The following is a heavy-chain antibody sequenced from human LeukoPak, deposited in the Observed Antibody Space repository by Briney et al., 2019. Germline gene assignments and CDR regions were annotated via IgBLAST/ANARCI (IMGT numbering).Heavy chain of an antibody. CDR1: GFTFSSYG. D-gene: IGHD1-26*01. CDR3: AKNRGAGSHFYYHMNV. Sequence: GGSLRLSCAASGFTFSSYGMHWVRQAPGKGLEWVAFIRYDGSNKYYADSVKGRFTISRDNSKNMVYLQVNSLRADDTAVYYCAKNRGAGSHFYYHMNVWGKGTTVTVSS. V-gene: IGHV3-30*02. J-gene: IGHJ6*03. CDR2: IRYDGSNK.